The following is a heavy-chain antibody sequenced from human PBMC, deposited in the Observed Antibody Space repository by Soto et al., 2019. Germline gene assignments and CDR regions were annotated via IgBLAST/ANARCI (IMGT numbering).Heavy chain of an antibody. CDR3: ARDRSNSPDYFDY. Sequence: KPSETLSLTCTFSGGSINSDAYYWSWIRQPPGKGLEWIGHIYYSGKTYYNPSLESRLTISLDTSKNQFSLRLSSVNASDTAVYYCARDRSNSPDYFDYWGQGTLVTVS. D-gene: IGHD6-6*01. V-gene: IGHV4-30-4*01. CDR1: GGSINSDAYY. CDR2: IYYSGKT. J-gene: IGHJ4*02.